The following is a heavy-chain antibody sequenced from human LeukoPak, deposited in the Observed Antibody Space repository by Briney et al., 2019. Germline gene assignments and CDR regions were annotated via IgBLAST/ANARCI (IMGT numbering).Heavy chain of an antibody. J-gene: IGHJ6*02. CDR1: GYTFASYG. CDR3: ARASGVAGTLQGGMDV. CDR2: ISAYNDNT. V-gene: IGHV1-18*01. Sequence: ASVKVSCKASGYTFASYGISWVRQAPGQGLEWMGWISAYNDNTRYTQKLQGRVTMTIDTSTSTAYMELRSLRSDDTALYYCARASGVAGTLQGGMDVWGQGTTVTVSS. D-gene: IGHD6-19*01.